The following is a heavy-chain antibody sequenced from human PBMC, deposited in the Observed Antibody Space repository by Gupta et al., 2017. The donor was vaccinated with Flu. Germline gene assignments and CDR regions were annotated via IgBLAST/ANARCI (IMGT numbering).Heavy chain of an antibody. Sequence: EVQLVESGGGLVQPGGSLRLSCAASGFTFSSYWMHWVRQAPGKGLVWVSRINSDGSSTSYADSVKGRFTISRDNAKNTRYLQMNSLRAEDTAVYYCALTGAAAGRSAFDYWGQGTLVTVSS. J-gene: IGHJ4*02. V-gene: IGHV3-74*01. CDR3: ALTGAAAGRSAFDY. D-gene: IGHD6-13*01. CDR1: GFTFSSYW. CDR2: INSDGSST.